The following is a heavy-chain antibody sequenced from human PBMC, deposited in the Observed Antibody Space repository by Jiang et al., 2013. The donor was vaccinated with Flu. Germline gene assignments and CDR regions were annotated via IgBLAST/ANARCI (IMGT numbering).Heavy chain of an antibody. CDR1: SYSISSGYY. CDR2: IYHSGRT. J-gene: IGHJ4*02. CDR3: ARDREAAGGTDY. V-gene: IGHV4-38-2*02. Sequence: CAVSSYSISSGYYWSWIRQPPGKGLEWIGSIYHSGRTYCNPSLKSRVTISVDTSKNQFSLKLTSVTAADTAVYYCARDREAAGGTDYWGQGTLVTVSS. D-gene: IGHD6-13*01.